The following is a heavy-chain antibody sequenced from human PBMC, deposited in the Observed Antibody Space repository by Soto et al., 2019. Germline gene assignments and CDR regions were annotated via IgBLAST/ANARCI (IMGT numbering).Heavy chain of an antibody. CDR3: AGAVSDFDVRRYRTSYFDQ. V-gene: IGHV4-31*03. Sequence: KSSVTLSLTCTVSGASVSTGVYYWTWIRQHPGKGLEWIGYIDNSGSTYYNPSLTGRVDISVDTSKNEFSLNLQSLTAADTAFYYCAGAVSDFDVRRYRTSYFDQWGQGILVTVSS. CDR1: GASVSTGVYY. D-gene: IGHD3-10*02. CDR2: IDNSGST. J-gene: IGHJ4*02.